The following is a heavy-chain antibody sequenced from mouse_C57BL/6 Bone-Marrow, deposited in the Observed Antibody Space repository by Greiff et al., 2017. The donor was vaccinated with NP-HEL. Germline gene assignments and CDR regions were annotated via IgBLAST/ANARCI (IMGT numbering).Heavy chain of an antibody. CDR3: ARPFYYYGSSFWYFDV. V-gene: IGHV1-9*01. Sequence: LQESGAELMKPGASVKLSCKATGYTFTGYWIEWVKQRPGHGLEWIGEILPGSGSTNYNEKFKGKATFTADTSSNTAYMQLSSLTTEDSAIYYCARPFYYYGSSFWYFDVWGTGTTVTVSS. CDR1: GYTFTGYW. D-gene: IGHD1-1*01. CDR2: ILPGSGST. J-gene: IGHJ1*03.